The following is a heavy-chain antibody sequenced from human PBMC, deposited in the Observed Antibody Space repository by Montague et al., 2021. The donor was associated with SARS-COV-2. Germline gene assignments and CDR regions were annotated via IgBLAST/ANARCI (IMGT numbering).Heavy chain of an antibody. D-gene: IGHD2-2*01. J-gene: IGHJ6*02. V-gene: IGHV4-34*01. CDR3: ARVRAVPAAMRIFSLGRSYYGMDV. Sequence: SETLSLTCAVYGGSFSGYYWSWIRQPPGKGLEWIGEINHSGSTNYIPSLKSRVTISVDTSKNQFSLKLSSVTAADTAVYYCARVRAVPAAMRIFSLGRSYYGMDVWGQGTTVTVSS. CDR1: GGSFSGYY. CDR2: INHSGST.